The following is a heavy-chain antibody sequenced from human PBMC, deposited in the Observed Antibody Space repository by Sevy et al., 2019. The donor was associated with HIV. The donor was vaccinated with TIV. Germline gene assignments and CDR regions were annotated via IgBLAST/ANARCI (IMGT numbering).Heavy chain of an antibody. J-gene: IGHJ4*02. D-gene: IGHD1-26*01. Sequence: SETLSLTCTVSGGSITSLYWNWIRQPPGKGLEWIANIYYNGHINYNPSPKSQVTLSLATSKNQCSLRLSSVTAADTAMYYCAGENAWGRGYSWGQGTLVTVSS. V-gene: IGHV4-59*08. CDR1: GGSITSLY. CDR3: AGENAWGRGYS. CDR2: IYYNGHI.